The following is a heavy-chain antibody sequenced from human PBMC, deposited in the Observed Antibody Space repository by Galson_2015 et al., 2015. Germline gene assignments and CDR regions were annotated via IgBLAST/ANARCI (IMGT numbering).Heavy chain of an antibody. J-gene: IGHJ3*02. CDR2: INGANGYT. D-gene: IGHD6-13*01. CDR3: ARDLAAAKWEAFDI. V-gene: IGHV1-3*01. Sequence: SVKVSCKASGYSFTGNPMHWVRQAPGQRLEWMGWINGANGYTKYAQNFQGRVTITRDTSASTAYMELTSLRSEDTAVYYCARDLAAAKWEAFDIWGQGTVVTVSS. CDR1: GYSFTGNP.